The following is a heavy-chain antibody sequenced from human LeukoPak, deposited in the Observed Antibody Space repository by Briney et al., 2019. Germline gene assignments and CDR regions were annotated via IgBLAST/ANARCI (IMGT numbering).Heavy chain of an antibody. CDR3: ARGPKYYDILTGYYLDY. Sequence: SGTLSLTCAVSGGSISSSNWWSWVRQPPGKGLEWIGEIYHSGSTNYNPSLKSRVTISVDKSKNQFSLKLSSVTAADTAVYYCARGPKYYDILTGYYLDYWGQGTLVTVSS. J-gene: IGHJ4*02. V-gene: IGHV4-4*02. CDR1: GGSISSSNW. CDR2: IYHSGST. D-gene: IGHD3-9*01.